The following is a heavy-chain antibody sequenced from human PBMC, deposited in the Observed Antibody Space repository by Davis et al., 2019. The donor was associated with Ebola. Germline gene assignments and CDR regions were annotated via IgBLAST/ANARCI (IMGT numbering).Heavy chain of an antibody. V-gene: IGHV4-39*01. CDR1: GGSISSTSYF. J-gene: IGHJ4*02. CDR3: ASPREYFDESGYYYYYFES. Sequence: SETLSLTCTVSGGSISSTSYFWGWIRQPPGKGLEWIGDISSTGATYYNPSLQSRVTMSVDTSKNQFSLNLNSVTAADTAVYYCASPREYFDESGYYYYYFESWGQGTLVTVSS. CDR2: ISSTGAT. D-gene: IGHD3-22*01.